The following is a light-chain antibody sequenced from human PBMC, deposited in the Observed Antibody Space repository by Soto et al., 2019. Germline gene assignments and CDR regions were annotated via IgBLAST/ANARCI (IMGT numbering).Light chain of an antibody. V-gene: IGLV1-40*01. J-gene: IGLJ7*01. CDR3: QSYDSSLSGSAV. CDR2: GNS. CDR1: SSNIGAGYD. Sequence: VLTQPPSVSGAPGQRVTISCTGSSSNIGAGYDVHWYQQLPGTAPKLLIYGNSNRPSGVPDRFSGSKSGTSASLAITGLQAEDEADYYCQSYDSSLSGSAVFGGGTQLTVL.